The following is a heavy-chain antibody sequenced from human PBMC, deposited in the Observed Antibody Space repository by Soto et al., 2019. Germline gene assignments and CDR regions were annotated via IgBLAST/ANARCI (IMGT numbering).Heavy chain of an antibody. D-gene: IGHD1-26*01. Sequence: GGSLRLSCAASGFNFNSYTINWVRQAPGKRLEWLSSISSSGYIFSTDSVRGRFTISRDNAKNSVYLQMNSLRAEDTAVYYCAKDGRGNYHMVDYWGQGTLVTVSS. CDR2: ISSSGYI. V-gene: IGHV3-21*01. J-gene: IGHJ4*02. CDR1: GFNFNSYT. CDR3: AKDGRGNYHMVDY.